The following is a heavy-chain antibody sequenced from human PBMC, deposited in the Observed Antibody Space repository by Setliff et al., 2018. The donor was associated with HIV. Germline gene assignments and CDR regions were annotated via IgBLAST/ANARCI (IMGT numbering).Heavy chain of an antibody. D-gene: IGHD3-10*01. Sequence: GESLKISCKVSGYEFSTYWITWVRQMPGKGLEWMGRIDPSDSYINYSPSFQGHVTMSTDESTSTAYLQWGSLRASDSATYYCARLFSYGSGSYHADHWGQGTLVTVTS. CDR3: ARLFSYGSGSYHADH. V-gene: IGHV5-10-1*01. CDR1: GYEFSTYW. CDR2: IDPSDSYI. J-gene: IGHJ4*02.